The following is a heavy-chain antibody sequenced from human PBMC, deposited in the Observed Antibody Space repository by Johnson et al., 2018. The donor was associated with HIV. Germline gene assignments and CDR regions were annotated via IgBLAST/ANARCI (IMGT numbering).Heavy chain of an antibody. D-gene: IGHD1-26*01. J-gene: IGHJ3*02. CDR3: VKGVVGAEDVFDI. Sequence: VQLVESGGGLIQPGGSLRLSCAVSGLSVSINYITWVRQAPGKGLEWVSVIHSGGSTYYADSVEGRFTISRDNSKNTLYLQMNSLRAEDTAVYYCVKGVVGAEDVFDIWGQGTMVTVSS. CDR2: IHSGGST. V-gene: IGHV3-53*01. CDR1: GLSVSINY.